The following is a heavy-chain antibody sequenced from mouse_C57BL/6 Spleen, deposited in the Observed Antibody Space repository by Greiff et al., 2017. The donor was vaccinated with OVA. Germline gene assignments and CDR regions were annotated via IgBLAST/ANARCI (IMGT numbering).Heavy chain of an antibody. CDR1: GYAFTNYL. CDR2: INPGSGGT. D-gene: IGHD1-1*01. J-gene: IGHJ4*01. V-gene: IGHV1-54*01. CDR3: ARDTTVVGYYAMDY. Sequence: VQLQQSGAELVRPGTSVKVSCKASGYAFTNYLIEWVKQRPGQGLEWIGVINPGSGGTNYNEKFKGKATLTADKSSSTAYMQLSSLTSEDSAVYFCARDTTVVGYYAMDYWGQGTSVTVSS.